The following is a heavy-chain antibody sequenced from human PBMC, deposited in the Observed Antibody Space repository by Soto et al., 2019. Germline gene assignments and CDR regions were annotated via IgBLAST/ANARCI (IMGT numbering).Heavy chain of an antibody. J-gene: IGHJ6*02. D-gene: IGHD6-6*01. Sequence: QVQLVECGGGVVQPGRSLRLSCAASGFTFSSYGMHWVRQAPGKGREGGAVISYDGSNKDYADSVKGRFTISRDNSKNTLYLQMNSLRAEDTAVYYCAKHPSIAARHYYYYGMDVWGQGTTVTVSS. CDR3: AKHPSIAARHYYYYGMDV. V-gene: IGHV3-30*18. CDR1: GFTFSSYG. CDR2: ISYDGSNK.